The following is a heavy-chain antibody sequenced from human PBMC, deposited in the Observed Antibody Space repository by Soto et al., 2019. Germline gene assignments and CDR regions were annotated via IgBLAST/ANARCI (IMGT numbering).Heavy chain of an antibody. CDR3: ARLVGAAAGRFDP. J-gene: IGHJ5*02. CDR2: IWFDGSDK. V-gene: IGHV3-33*01. CDR1: GFTFNSYG. D-gene: IGHD6-13*01. Sequence: QEQLVESGGGVVQPGTSLRLSCVASGFTFNSYGMHWVRQAPGKGLEWVAAIWFDGSDKYYADSVKGRFTISRDNPKNTLYLPMNSLRAEDTGVYYCARLVGAAAGRFDPWGQGTLVIVSS.